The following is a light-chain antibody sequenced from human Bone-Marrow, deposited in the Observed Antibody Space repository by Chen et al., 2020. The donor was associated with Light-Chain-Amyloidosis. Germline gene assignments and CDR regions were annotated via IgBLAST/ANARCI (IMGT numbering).Light chain of an antibody. J-gene: IGLJ3*02. CDR1: NIGSTS. CDR2: GDS. CDR3: QGWDRSSDRPV. V-gene: IGLV3-21*02. Sequence: SYVLTQPSSVSVAPGQPATIACGGNNIGSTSVHWYQQTPGQAPLLVVYGDSDRPAGIPERLSGSNSGNAATLTISRVEAGDEADYYCQGWDRSSDRPVFGGGTKLTVL.